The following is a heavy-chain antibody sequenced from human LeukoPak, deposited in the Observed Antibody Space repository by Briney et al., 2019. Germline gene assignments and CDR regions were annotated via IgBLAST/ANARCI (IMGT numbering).Heavy chain of an antibody. V-gene: IGHV3-33*08. CDR3: ASRSPALDY. J-gene: IGHJ4*02. CDR1: GFAFSSYG. D-gene: IGHD2-2*01. CDR2: IWYDGSNK. Sequence: PGGSLRLSCAASGFAFSSYGVSWVRQAPGKGLEWVAVIWYDGSNKYYADSVKGRFTISRDNSKNTLYLQMNSLRADDTAVYYCASRSPALDYWGQGTLVTVSS.